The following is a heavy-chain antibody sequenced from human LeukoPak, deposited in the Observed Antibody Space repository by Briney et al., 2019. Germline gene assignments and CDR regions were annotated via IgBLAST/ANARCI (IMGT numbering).Heavy chain of an antibody. CDR3: ARGDWPRYYYGMDV. Sequence: SETLSLTCTVSGGSISSSSYYWGWIRQPPGKGLEWIGSIYYSGSTYYNPSPKSRVTISVDTSKNQFSLKLSSVTAADTAVYYCARGDWPRYYYGMDVWGQGTTVTVSS. CDR1: GGSISSSSYY. D-gene: IGHD3/OR15-3a*01. CDR2: IYYSGST. J-gene: IGHJ6*02. V-gene: IGHV4-39*01.